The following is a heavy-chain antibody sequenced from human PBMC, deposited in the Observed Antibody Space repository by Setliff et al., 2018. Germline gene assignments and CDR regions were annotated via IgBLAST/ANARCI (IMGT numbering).Heavy chain of an antibody. CDR2: INTYTGNP. V-gene: IGHV7-4-1*02. J-gene: IGHJ6*03. D-gene: IGHD1-26*01. CDR1: GYTFTSYG. CDR3: AREVVGATRDYYYYYMDV. Sequence: ASVKVSCKASGYTFTSYGISWVRQAPGQGLEWMGWINTYTGNPTYAQGFTGRFVFSLDTSVSTAYLQISTLKAEDTAVYYCAREVVGATRDYYYYYMDVWGKGTTVTVSS.